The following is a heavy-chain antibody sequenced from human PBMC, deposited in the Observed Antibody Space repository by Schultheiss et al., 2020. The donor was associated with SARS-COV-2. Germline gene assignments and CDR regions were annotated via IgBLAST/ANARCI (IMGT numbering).Heavy chain of an antibody. CDR2: INPSGGST. J-gene: IGHJ4*02. CDR3: ARDYGYCGEGTCYSDF. Sequence: GESLKISCKASGYTFTSYYMHWVRQAPGQGLEWMGIINPSGGSTSYAQKFQGRVTMTRDTSTSTVYMELSSLRSDDTAVYYCARDYGYCGEGTCYSDFWGQGTLVTVSS. CDR1: GYTFTSYY. V-gene: IGHV1-46*01. D-gene: IGHD2-15*01.